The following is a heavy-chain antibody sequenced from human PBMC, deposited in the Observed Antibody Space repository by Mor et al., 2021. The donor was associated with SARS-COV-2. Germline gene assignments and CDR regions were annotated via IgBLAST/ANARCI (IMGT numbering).Heavy chain of an antibody. V-gene: IGHV4-59*01. Sequence: STNYNPSLTSRFTISVDTSKNQFSLKLSSVTAADTAVYYCARVYYGSGSYLGLFDPWGQGTLVTVSS. J-gene: IGHJ5*02. CDR2: ST. D-gene: IGHD3-10*01. CDR3: ARVYYGSGSYLGLFDP.